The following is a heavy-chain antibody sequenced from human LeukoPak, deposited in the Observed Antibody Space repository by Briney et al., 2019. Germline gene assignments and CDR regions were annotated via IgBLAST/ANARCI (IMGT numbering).Heavy chain of an antibody. J-gene: IGHJ3*02. D-gene: IGHD2-8*01. V-gene: IGHV1-69*05. CDR3: ARAGVPPGAFDI. CDR2: IIPIFGTA. Sequence: ASVKVSCKASGGTFSSYAISWVRQAPGQGLEWMGRIIPIFGTANYAQKFQGRVTITTDESTSTAYMELSSLKASDTAMYYCARAGVPPGAFDIWGQGTMVTVSS. CDR1: GGTFSSYA.